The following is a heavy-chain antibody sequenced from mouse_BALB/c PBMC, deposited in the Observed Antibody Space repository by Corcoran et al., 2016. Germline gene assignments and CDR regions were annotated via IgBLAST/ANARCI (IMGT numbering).Heavy chain of an antibody. CDR3: ARWDWYFDV. J-gene: IGHJ1*01. Sequence: EVQLQQAGAELVKPGASVQLSCTASGFNIKDTYMHLVKQRPEQGLEWSGRIDPANGNTKYDPKFQGKATITADTSSNTAYLQLSSLTSEDTAVYYCARWDWYFDVWGAGTTVTVSS. V-gene: IGHV14-3*02. CDR2: IDPANGNT. CDR1: GFNIKDTY.